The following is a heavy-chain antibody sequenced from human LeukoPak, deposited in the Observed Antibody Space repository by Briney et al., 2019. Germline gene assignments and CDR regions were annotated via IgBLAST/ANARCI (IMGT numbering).Heavy chain of an antibody. CDR1: GGSISSYY. D-gene: IGHD5-18*01. CDR3: ASGYSYGPPGVFDY. CDR2: IYYSGST. Sequence: PSETLSLTCTVSGGSISSYYWSWIRLPPGKGLEWIGYIYYSGSTNYNPSLKSRVTISVDTSKNQFSLKLSSVTAADTAVYYCASGYSYGPPGVFDYWGQGTLVTVSS. V-gene: IGHV4-59*01. J-gene: IGHJ4*02.